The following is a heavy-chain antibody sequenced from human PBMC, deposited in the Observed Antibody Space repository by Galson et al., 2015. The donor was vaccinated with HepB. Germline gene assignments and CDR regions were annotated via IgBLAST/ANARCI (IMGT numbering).Heavy chain of an antibody. Sequence: SVKVSCKASGGTFSSYTISWVRQAPGQGLEWMGRIIPIPGIANYAQKFQGRVTITADKSTSTAYMELSSLRSEDTAVYYCASDCSSTSCYGRNDAFDIWGQGTMVTVSS. V-gene: IGHV1-69*02. CDR1: GGTFSSYT. D-gene: IGHD2-2*01. CDR3: ASDCSSTSCYGRNDAFDI. CDR2: IIPIPGIA. J-gene: IGHJ3*02.